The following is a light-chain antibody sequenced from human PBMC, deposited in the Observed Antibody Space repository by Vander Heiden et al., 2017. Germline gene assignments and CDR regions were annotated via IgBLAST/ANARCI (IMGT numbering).Light chain of an antibody. CDR1: QSVSSSY. CDR3: QQDGSSPGT. CDR2: GAS. J-gene: IGKJ1*01. Sequence: DIVFTQSPGTLSLPPGERATLSCRASQSVSSSYLAWYQQKPGQAPRLLIYGASSRATGIPDRFSGSGSGTDFTLTISRLEPEDFAVYYCQQDGSSPGTFGQGTKVEIK. V-gene: IGKV3-20*01.